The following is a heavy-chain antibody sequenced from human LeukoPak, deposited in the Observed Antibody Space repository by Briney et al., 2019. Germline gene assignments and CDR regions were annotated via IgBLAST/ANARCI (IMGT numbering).Heavy chain of an antibody. CDR3: ARDGDLFGSETYYNGQGLGWNWFDP. D-gene: IGHD3-10*01. CDR1: GFRFRSYW. CDR2: IKQIGKEK. V-gene: IGHV3-7*01. Sequence: GGSERLSCAASGFRFRSYWMRWVRQAAGKGLEGVAKIKQIGKEKFYVDSVKGRFNISRHNDKNSLYLQMNSLRVEDTAVYYCARDGDLFGSETYYNGQGLGWNWFDPWGQGTLVTVSS. J-gene: IGHJ5*02.